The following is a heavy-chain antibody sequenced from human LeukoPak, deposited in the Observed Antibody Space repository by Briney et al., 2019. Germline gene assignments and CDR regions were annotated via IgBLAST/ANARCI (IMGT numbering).Heavy chain of an antibody. D-gene: IGHD2-21*02. Sequence: SETLSLTCTVSGGSISSSNYYWGWIRQPPGKGLEWIGSIYYSRNTYYNPSFKSRVTISADMSKNQFSLKLNSVTAADTAVYYCASLRATAADYWGQGTLVTVSS. J-gene: IGHJ4*02. CDR2: IYYSRNT. CDR3: ASLRATAADY. V-gene: IGHV4-39*01. CDR1: GGSISSSNYY.